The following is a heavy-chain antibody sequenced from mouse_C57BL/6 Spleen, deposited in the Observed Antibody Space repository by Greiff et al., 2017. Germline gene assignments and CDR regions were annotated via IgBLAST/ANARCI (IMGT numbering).Heavy chain of an antibody. CDR2: ISSGSSTI. CDR3: ARQGKGAMDY. CDR1: GFTFSDYG. J-gene: IGHJ4*01. Sequence: EVKLMASGGGLVKPGGSLKLSCAASGFTFSDYGMHWVRQAPEKGLEWVAYISSGSSTIYYADTVKGRFTISRDNAKNTLFLQMTSLRSEDTAMYYCARQGKGAMDYWGQGTSGTVSS. V-gene: IGHV5-17*01.